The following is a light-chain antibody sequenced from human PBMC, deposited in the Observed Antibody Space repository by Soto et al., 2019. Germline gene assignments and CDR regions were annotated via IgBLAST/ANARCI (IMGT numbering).Light chain of an antibody. J-gene: IGKJ1*01. CDR3: QQYSSYST. CDR1: QSISNW. Sequence: DIQMTQSPSSLSASVGDRVTLTCRASQSISNWLAWYQQKPGKAPKLLIYDASTLESGVPSRFSGGGFGTDFTPTISSLQPDDFATYYCQQYSSYSTFGQGTKVEMK. CDR2: DAS. V-gene: IGKV1-5*01.